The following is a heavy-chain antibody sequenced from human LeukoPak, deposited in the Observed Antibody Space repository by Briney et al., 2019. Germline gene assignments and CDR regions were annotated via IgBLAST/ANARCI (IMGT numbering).Heavy chain of an antibody. V-gene: IGHV4-30-2*01. Sequence: SQTLSLTCAVSGGSIGSGGYSWSWIRQPPGKGLEWIGYIYHSGSTYYNPSLKSRVTISVDRSKNQFSLKLSSVTAADTAVYYCARSPVDTAMVTYFDYWGQGTLVTVSS. D-gene: IGHD5-18*01. CDR2: IYHSGST. J-gene: IGHJ4*02. CDR3: ARSPVDTAMVTYFDY. CDR1: GGSIGSGGYS.